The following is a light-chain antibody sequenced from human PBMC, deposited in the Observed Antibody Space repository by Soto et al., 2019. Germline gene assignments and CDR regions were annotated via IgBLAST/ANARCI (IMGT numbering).Light chain of an antibody. J-gene: IGKJ2*01. CDR2: GAS. CDR3: QQYNIWPPYT. Sequence: EILMTQSPATLSVSPGERATLSCRTSLSVGSDLAWYQQKPAQAPRLLIYGASTGATGIPARFSGSGSGTEFTLTISALRAEDFAIYYCQQYNIWPPYTFGQGTKLEIK. V-gene: IGKV3-15*01. CDR1: LSVGSD.